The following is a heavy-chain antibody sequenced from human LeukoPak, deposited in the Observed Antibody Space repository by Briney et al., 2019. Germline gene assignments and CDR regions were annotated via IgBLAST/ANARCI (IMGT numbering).Heavy chain of an antibody. J-gene: IGHJ4*02. V-gene: IGHV3-23*01. CDR2: ITVSGGST. CDR3: AKYGWWRHYSGLY. D-gene: IGHD3-10*01. Sequence: PGGSLRLSCAASGFTLSSYAMTWVRQAPGKWLQWVSTITVSGGSTYYADSVKGRFTISRDTSKNTLYLQMNSLRNEDTAVYYCAKYGWWRHYSGLYWGQGTLVIVSS. CDR1: GFTLSSYA.